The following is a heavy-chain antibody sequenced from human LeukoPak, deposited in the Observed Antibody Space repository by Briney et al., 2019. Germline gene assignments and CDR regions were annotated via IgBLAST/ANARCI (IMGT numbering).Heavy chain of an antibody. CDR2: LSGSSITT. D-gene: IGHD6-19*01. CDR1: GFTFSNSA. J-gene: IGHJ4*01. V-gene: IGHV3-23*01. Sequence: GGSLRLSCAASGFTFSNSAMSWVRQAPGKGLEWVSTLSGSSITTYYADSVKGRFTISRDNSKNTLYLQMNSLRAEDTAVYYCAKGIYSSGWSYFDYWGHGTLVTVTS. CDR3: AKGIYSSGWSYFDY.